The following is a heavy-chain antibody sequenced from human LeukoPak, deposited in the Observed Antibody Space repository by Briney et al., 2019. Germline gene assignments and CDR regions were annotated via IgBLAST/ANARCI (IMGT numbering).Heavy chain of an antibody. Sequence: SETLSLTCTVSGGSISSYYWSWIRQPPGKGLEWIGYIYYSGSTNYNPSLKSRVTISVDTSKNQFSLKLSSVTAADTAVYYCARVFTVVTAIDYWGQGTLVTVSS. CDR1: GGSISSYY. V-gene: IGHV4-59*08. CDR3: ARVFTVVTAIDY. J-gene: IGHJ4*02. D-gene: IGHD4-23*01. CDR2: IYYSGST.